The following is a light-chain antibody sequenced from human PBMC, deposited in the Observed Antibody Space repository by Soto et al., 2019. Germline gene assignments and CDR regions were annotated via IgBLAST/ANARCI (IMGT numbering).Light chain of an antibody. CDR3: QQYGSSPPHT. V-gene: IGKV3-20*01. J-gene: IGKJ2*01. CDR2: GAS. CDR1: QSVSSSY. Sequence: EIVVTQSPGTLSLSPGERATLSCRASQSVSSSYLAWYQQKPGQAPRLLIYGASSRATGIPDRFSGSWSGTDFTLTISRLEPEDFAVYYWQQYGSSPPHTFGQGTKLEIK.